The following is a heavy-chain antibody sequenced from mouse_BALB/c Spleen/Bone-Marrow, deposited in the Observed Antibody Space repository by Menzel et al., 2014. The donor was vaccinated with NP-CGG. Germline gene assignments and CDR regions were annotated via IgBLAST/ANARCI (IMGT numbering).Heavy chain of an antibody. V-gene: IGHV5-12-2*01. Sequence: EVQRVESGGGSVQPGGSLKLSCAASGFTFSSYTMSWVRQTPEKRLEWVAYISNGGGSTSYPDTVKGRFTISRDNAKNTLYLQMSSLKSEDTAMYYCSRHVGNPYAMDYWGQGTSVTVSS. CDR3: SRHVGNPYAMDY. J-gene: IGHJ4*01. CDR2: ISNGGGST. D-gene: IGHD3-1*01. CDR1: GFTFSSYT.